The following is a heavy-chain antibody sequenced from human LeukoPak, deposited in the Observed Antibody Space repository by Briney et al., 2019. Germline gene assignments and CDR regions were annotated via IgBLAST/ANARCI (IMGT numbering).Heavy chain of an antibody. CDR2: IYAGGGT. D-gene: IGHD1-26*01. CDR3: ARQSTPHGNFDY. CDR1: GFTVSGND. Sequence: PPGGSLRLSCAASGFTVSGNDMSWVRQAPGKGLEWVSVIYAGGGTCYADSVKGRFTISRENAKKSLFLQMNSLRVEDTAVYYCARQSTPHGNFDYWGQGTLVTVSS. J-gene: IGHJ4*02. V-gene: IGHV3-53*01.